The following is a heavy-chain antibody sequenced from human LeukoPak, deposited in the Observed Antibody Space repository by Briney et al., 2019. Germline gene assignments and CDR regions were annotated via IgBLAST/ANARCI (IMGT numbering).Heavy chain of an antibody. CDR2: ISYDVRNE. V-gene: IGHV3-30*01. CDR1: EFTFNTNA. Sequence: GGSLRLSCAASEFTFNTNAMHGGPEAPGKGRWWGAVISYDVRNEYYADSVKGRFTVSRDNSKNTLYLQMNSLRAEDTAVYYCARDPRYCSNDICYPNYYYCYMDVWGKGTTVIVSS. D-gene: IGHD2-8*01. J-gene: IGHJ6*03. CDR3: ARDPRYCSNDICYPNYYYCYMDV.